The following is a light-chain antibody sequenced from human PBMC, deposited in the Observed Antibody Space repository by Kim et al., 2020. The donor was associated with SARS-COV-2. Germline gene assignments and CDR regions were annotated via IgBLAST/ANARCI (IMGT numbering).Light chain of an antibody. V-gene: IGKV3-11*01. CDR1: QSVSSY. CDR2: DAS. Sequence: SPGERATLSCRASQSVSSYLAWYQQKPGQAPRLLIYDASNRATGIPARFSGSGSGTDFTLTISSLEPEGFAVYYCQQRSNWPPLTFGGGTKVDIK. CDR3: QQRSNWPPLT. J-gene: IGKJ4*01.